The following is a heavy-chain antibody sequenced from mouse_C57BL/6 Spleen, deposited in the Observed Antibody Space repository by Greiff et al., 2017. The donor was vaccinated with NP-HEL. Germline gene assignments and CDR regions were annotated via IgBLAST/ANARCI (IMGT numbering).Heavy chain of an antibody. CDR2: IDPEDGDT. V-gene: IGHV14-1*01. CDR1: GFNFKDYY. CDR3: TTYYCDGFAY. Sequence: EVQLQQSGAELVRPGASVKLSCTASGFNFKDYYMHWVKQRPEQGLEWIGRIDPEDGDTDYAPKFQGKATMTADTSSNTAYLQISSLTSEDTAVYYCTTYYCDGFAYWGQGTLVTVSA. J-gene: IGHJ3*01. D-gene: IGHD2-13*01.